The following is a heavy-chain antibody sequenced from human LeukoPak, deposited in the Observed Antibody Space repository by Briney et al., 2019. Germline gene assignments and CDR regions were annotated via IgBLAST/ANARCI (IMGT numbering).Heavy chain of an antibody. Sequence: GGSLRLSCAASGFTFTYAWMKWVRQAPGKGLECVGRIKANSDGGTTDYAAPVKGRFTISRDDSNNVLYLQMNSLKTEDTAVYYCTTGTMGSGNSDYWGQGTLVTVSS. CDR1: GFTFTYAW. D-gene: IGHD3-10*01. CDR2: IKANSDGGTT. J-gene: IGHJ4*02. V-gene: IGHV3-15*01. CDR3: TTGTMGSGNSDY.